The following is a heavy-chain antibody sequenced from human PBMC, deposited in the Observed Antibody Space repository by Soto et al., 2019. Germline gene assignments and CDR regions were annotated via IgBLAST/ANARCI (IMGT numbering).Heavy chain of an antibody. Sequence: QVQLVQSGTEMKKPGASVKVSCKASGYTFTAYGINWVRQAPGQGLEWMGWISNYNGNTNYAQRFQGRVTMTTHTSTTTAYMELRSLRSDDTAVYYCTRTQGELRGSGSNEYWGQGTLVTVSS. CDR1: GYTFTAYG. CDR3: TRTQGELRGSGSNEY. CDR2: ISNYNGNT. D-gene: IGHD3-10*01. V-gene: IGHV1-18*01. J-gene: IGHJ4*02.